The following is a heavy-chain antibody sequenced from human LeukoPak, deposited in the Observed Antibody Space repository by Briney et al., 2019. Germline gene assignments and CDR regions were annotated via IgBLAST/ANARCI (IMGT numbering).Heavy chain of an antibody. J-gene: IGHJ5*02. CDR3: AKGHYGDYDNWFDP. Sequence: PGGSLRLSCAASGFTFDDYAMHWVRQAPGKGLEWVSGISWNSGSIGYADSVKGRFTISRDNAKNSLYLQMNSLRAEDTALYYCAKGHYGDYDNWFDPWGQGTLVTVSS. CDR2: ISWNSGSI. D-gene: IGHD4-17*01. CDR1: GFTFDDYA. V-gene: IGHV3-9*01.